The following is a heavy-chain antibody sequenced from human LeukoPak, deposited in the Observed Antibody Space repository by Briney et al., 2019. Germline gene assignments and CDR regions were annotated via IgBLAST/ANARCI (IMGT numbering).Heavy chain of an antibody. CDR1: GGSISSSRYY. CDR2: FYYSGST. CDR3: ARQHYYDSSGYYTY. D-gene: IGHD3-22*01. J-gene: IGHJ4*02. Sequence: SETLSLTCTVSGGSISSSRYYWGWIRQPPGKGLEWIGSFYYSGSTYYNPSLESRVTMSVDTSKNQFSLKLSSVTATDTAAYYCARQHYYDSSGYYTYWGQGTLVTVSS. V-gene: IGHV4-39*01.